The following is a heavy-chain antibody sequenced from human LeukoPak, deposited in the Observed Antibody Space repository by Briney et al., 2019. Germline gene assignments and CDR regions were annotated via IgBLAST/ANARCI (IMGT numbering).Heavy chain of an antibody. Sequence: GGSLRLSCAASGFTFSSYALHWVRQAPGKGLEWVSAISGSGGSTYYADSVKGRFTISRDNSKNTLYLQMNSLRAEDTAVYYCAKPYYDSSGLFDYWGQGTLVTVSS. CDR3: AKPYYDSSGLFDY. V-gene: IGHV3-23*01. D-gene: IGHD3-22*01. CDR1: GFTFSSYA. J-gene: IGHJ4*02. CDR2: ISGSGGST.